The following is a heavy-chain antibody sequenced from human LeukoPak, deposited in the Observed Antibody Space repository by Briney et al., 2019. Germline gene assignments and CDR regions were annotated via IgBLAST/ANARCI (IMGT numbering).Heavy chain of an antibody. CDR1: GYSFTTYW. CDR2: IYPGDSDT. Sequence: GESLKISCKGSGYSFTTYWIGWVRQMPGKGLEWMGIIYPGDSDTRYSPSFQGQVTISADKSISTAYLQWNSLKASDTAMFYCARRGVGAKANYDAFDIWGQGTTVTVSS. V-gene: IGHV5-51*01. D-gene: IGHD1-26*01. J-gene: IGHJ3*02. CDR3: ARRGVGAKANYDAFDI.